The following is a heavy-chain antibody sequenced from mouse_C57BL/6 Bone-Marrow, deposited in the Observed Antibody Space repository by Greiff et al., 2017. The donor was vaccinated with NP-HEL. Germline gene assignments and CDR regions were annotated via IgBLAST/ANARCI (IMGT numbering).Heavy chain of an antibody. CDR1: GYAFSSYW. D-gene: IGHD1-1*01. V-gene: IGHV1-80*01. J-gene: IGHJ1*03. CDR3: ARPPYYGRSHWYFEV. CDR2: IYPGDGDT. Sequence: QVQLKESGAELVKPGASVKISCKASGYAFSSYWMNWVKQRPGKGLEWIGQIYPGDGDTNYKGKFKGKATLTADKSSSTAYLQLSSLTSENSAVYFCARPPYYGRSHWYFEVWGTGTTVTVSS.